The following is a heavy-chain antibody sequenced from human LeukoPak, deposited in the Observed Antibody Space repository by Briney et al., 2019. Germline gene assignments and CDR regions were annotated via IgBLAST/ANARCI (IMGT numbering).Heavy chain of an antibody. CDR1: GYTFTAYY. V-gene: IGHV1-2*02. CDR3: ARGFRLSAIEDWFDP. D-gene: IGHD2-2*02. J-gene: IGHJ5*02. Sequence: VASVKVSCKASGYTFTAYYMHWVRQAPGQGLEWMGWITPNSGGTKYAQRFQGRVTMTRDTSISTAYMELSGLRSDDTAVYYCARGFRLSAIEDWFDPWGQGTLVTVSS. CDR2: ITPNSGGT.